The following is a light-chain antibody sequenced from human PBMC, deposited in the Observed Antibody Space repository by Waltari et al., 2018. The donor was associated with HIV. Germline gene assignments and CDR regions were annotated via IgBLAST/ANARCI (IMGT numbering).Light chain of an antibody. CDR1: QSISNN. CDR3: QESFS. CDR2: SAS. Sequence: DIQMTQSPSSLSASVGDRVTITCRASQSISNNLNWYQQKLGKAPKLLIYSASIWESGVPARFSGSVSWTDFTLTISSLQPEDFATYYCQESFSFGPGTKVDIK. V-gene: IGKV1-39*01. J-gene: IGKJ3*01.